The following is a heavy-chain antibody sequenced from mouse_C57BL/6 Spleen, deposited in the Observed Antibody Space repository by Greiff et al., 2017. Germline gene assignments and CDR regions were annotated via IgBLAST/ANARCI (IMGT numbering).Heavy chain of an antibody. CDR2: IYPRSGNT. Sequence: QVQLKESGAELARPGASVKLSCKASGYTFTSYGISWVKQRTGQGLEWIGEIYPRSGNTYYNEKFKGKATLTADKSSSTAYMELRSLTSEDSAVYFCARGGPGSSYAWYFDVWGTGTTVTVSS. J-gene: IGHJ1*03. CDR3: ARGGPGSSYAWYFDV. CDR1: GYTFTSYG. D-gene: IGHD1-1*01. V-gene: IGHV1-81*01.